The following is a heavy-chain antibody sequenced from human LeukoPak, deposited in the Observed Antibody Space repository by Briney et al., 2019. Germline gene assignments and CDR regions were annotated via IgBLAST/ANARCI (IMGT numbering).Heavy chain of an antibody. J-gene: IGHJ3*02. V-gene: IGHV3-48*03. CDR1: GFSFSSFE. CDR3: ARDRSIIMDRGTPDAFDI. CDR2: VSVSGDEI. D-gene: IGHD3-10*01. Sequence: GGSLRLSCVGSGFSFSSFEYNWVRQAPGKGLEWVSYVSVSGDEIHHADSVKGRFTTSRDNAKDSVFLQMNSLRAEDTAIYYCARDRSIIMDRGTPDAFDIWGQGTMVTVSS.